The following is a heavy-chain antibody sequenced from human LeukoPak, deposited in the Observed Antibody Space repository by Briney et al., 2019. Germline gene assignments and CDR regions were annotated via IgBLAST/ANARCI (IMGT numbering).Heavy chain of an antibody. CDR2: ISGSGVTT. V-gene: IGHV3-23*01. CDR3: ARDYGDYTKGWNLRDF. CDR1: GFTFSSYS. D-gene: IGHD4-17*01. J-gene: IGHJ4*02. Sequence: GGSLRLSCAASGFTFSSYSMNWVRQAPGKGLEWVSSISGSGVTTYYADSVKGRFTISRDNSKNMMNLQMNSLRAEDTAVYYCARDYGDYTKGWNLRDFWGQGTLVTVSS.